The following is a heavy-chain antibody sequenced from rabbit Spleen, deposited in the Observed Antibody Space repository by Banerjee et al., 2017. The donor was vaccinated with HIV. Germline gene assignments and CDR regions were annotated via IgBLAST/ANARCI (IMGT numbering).Heavy chain of an antibody. CDR3: ATDYVGYGGYGYAINL. CDR1: GFSLSSYS. D-gene: IGHD6-1*01. J-gene: IGHJ4*01. V-gene: IGHV1S47*01. CDR2: IDYAGGP. Sequence: QEQLEESGGDLVKPEGSLALTCTASGFSLSSYSMGWVRQAPGKGLEFITYIDYAGGPWYASWVNGRFSISRSTSLNTVTLQMTSLTAADTATYFCATDYVGYGGYGYAINLWGPGTLVTVS.